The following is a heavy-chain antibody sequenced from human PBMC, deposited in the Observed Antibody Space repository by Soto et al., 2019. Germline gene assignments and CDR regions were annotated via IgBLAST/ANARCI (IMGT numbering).Heavy chain of an antibody. CDR3: ASAREGRATYYDFWSGYYRFDP. D-gene: IGHD3-3*01. CDR1: GGSISSGDYY. J-gene: IGHJ5*02. CDR2: IYYSGST. Sequence: SETLSLTCTVSGGSISSGDYYWSWIRQPPGKGLEWIGYIYYSGSTYYNPSLKSRVTISVDTSKNQFSLKLSSVTAADTAVYYCASAREGRATYYDFWSGYYRFDPWGQGTLVTVSS. V-gene: IGHV4-30-4*01.